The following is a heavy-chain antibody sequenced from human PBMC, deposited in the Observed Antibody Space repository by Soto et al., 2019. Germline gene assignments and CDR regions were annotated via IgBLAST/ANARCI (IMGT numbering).Heavy chain of an antibody. V-gene: IGHV1-8*01. CDR1: GYTFTSYD. CDR2: MNPNSGNT. CDR3: ARAQWELPRKVVRYYGMDV. D-gene: IGHD1-26*01. J-gene: IGHJ6*02. Sequence: ASVKVSCKASGYTFTSYDINWVRQATGQGLEWMGWMNPNSGNTGYAQKFQGRVTMTRNTSISTAYMELSSLRSEDTAVYYCARAQWELPRKVVRYYGMDVWGQGTTVTVSS.